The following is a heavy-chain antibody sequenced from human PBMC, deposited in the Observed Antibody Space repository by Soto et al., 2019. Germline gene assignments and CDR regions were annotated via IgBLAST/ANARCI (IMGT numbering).Heavy chain of an antibody. CDR2: ISYDGSNK. CDR1: GFTFSTYA. CDR3: AKDPYRGIAVAGRGDY. D-gene: IGHD6-19*01. V-gene: IGHV3-30*18. Sequence: QVQLVESGGGVVQPGRSLRLSCAASGFTFSTYAMHWVRQAPGKGLEWVAVISYDGSNKYHADSVKGRFTISRDNSKNTLYLQMNSLSPEDTAVYYCAKDPYRGIAVAGRGDYWGQGTLVTVSS. J-gene: IGHJ4*02.